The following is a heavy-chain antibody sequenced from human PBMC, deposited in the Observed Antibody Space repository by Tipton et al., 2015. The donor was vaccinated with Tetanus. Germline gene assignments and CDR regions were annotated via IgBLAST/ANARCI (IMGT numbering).Heavy chain of an antibody. D-gene: IGHD3-10*01. Sequence: LRLSCTISGGSITTFYWSWIRQPPGKGLEWIGHIYYSGSANYNPSLKSRLTMSIDTSNDQLSLKLNSVTAADTAVYYCARGIWFGPGPKFYFDSWGQGTLVAVSS. CDR1: GGSITTFY. J-gene: IGHJ4*02. CDR2: IYYSGSA. CDR3: ARGIWFGPGPKFYFDS. V-gene: IGHV4-59*12.